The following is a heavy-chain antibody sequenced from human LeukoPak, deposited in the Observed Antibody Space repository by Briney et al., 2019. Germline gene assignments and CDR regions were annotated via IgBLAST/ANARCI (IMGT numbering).Heavy chain of an antibody. CDR3: ARESGSGSYYHY. D-gene: IGHD3-10*01. CDR1: GLTFN. V-gene: IGHV3-30*03. CDR2: LSLDRRNH. Sequence: GGSLRLSCVASGLTFNIHWLRQAPGKGLEWVAVLSLDRRNHYYADSVKGRFTISRDNSKNTLFLQMNSLRLEDTAVYYGARESGSGSYYHYWGQGTLVTVSS. J-gene: IGHJ4*02.